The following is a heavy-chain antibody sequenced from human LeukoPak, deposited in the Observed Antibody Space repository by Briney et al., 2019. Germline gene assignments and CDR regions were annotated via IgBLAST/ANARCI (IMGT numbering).Heavy chain of an antibody. Sequence: ASVKVSCKASGYTFTRYGISWVGQAPGQGREWMGWISAYNGNTNYAQKLQGRVTMTTDTSTSTAYMELRSLRSDDTAVYYCARTTAACPPPNDYWGQGTLVTVSS. CDR2: ISAYNGNT. CDR1: GYTFTRYG. CDR3: ARTTAACPPPNDY. J-gene: IGHJ4*02. D-gene: IGHD6-6*01. V-gene: IGHV1-18*01.